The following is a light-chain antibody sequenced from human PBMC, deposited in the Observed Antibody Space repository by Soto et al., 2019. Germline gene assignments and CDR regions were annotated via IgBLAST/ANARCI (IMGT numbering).Light chain of an antibody. V-gene: IGLV1-51*02. CDR3: ATWDNNLGAGV. Sequence: QSVLTQPPSVSAAPGQKVTISCSGSSSNIGNNYVSWYQQVPGTAPKLLIYENNKRPSGIPDRFSGSKSGTSATLGITGLQTGDEADFYCATWDNNLGAGVFDGGTKVTVL. CDR1: SSNIGNNY. CDR2: ENN. J-gene: IGLJ2*01.